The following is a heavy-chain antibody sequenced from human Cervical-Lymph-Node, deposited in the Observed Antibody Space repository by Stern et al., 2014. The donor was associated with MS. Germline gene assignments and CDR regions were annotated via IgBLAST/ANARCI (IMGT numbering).Heavy chain of an antibody. CDR1: GGSISSSSYY. V-gene: IGHV4-39*01. J-gene: IGHJ5*02. Sequence: QVQLQESGPGLVKPSETLSLTCTVSGGSISSSSYYWGWMRQPPGKGLEWIGRIYYSGSPYYTPSLKSRFPISVDTSKNQFSLKLSSVTAADTAVYYCARWAYSSGWYNWFDPWGQGTLVTVSS. CDR3: ARWAYSSGWYNWFDP. D-gene: IGHD3-22*01. CDR2: IYYSGSP.